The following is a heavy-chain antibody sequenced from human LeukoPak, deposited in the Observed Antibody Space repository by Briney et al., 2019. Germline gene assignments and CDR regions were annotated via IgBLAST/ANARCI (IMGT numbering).Heavy chain of an antibody. V-gene: IGHV5-51*01. D-gene: IGHD5-12*01. Sequence: GESLKVSCKGSGYSFTSYWIGWVRQMPGKGLEWMGIIYPDDSDTRYSPSFQGQVTISADKSIRTAYLQWSSLKASDTAMSYCARKSYTGYDSADYFDYWGQGTLVTVSS. CDR1: GYSFTSYW. J-gene: IGHJ4*02. CDR2: IYPDDSDT. CDR3: ARKSYTGYDSADYFDY.